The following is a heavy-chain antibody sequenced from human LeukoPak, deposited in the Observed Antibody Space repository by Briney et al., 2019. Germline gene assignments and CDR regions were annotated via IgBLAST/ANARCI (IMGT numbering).Heavy chain of an antibody. V-gene: IGHV3-7*05. Sequence: GGSLRLSCAASGFTFSLYAMHWVRQAPGKGLEWVANIKQDGSEKYYVDSVKGRFTISRDNAKNSLYLQMNSLRAEDTAVYYCARAYSSPNWFDPWGQGTLVTVSS. CDR2: IKQDGSEK. CDR3: ARAYSSPNWFDP. CDR1: GFTFSLYA. J-gene: IGHJ5*02. D-gene: IGHD6-13*01.